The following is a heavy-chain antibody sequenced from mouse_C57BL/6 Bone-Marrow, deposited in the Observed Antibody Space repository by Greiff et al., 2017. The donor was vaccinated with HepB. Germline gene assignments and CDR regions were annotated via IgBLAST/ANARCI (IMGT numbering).Heavy chain of an antibody. CDR2: ISSGGDYI. CDR3: TRDTYSSGLFAY. CDR1: GFTFSSYA. J-gene: IGHJ3*01. D-gene: IGHD3-2*02. V-gene: IGHV5-9-1*02. Sequence: DVKLVESGAGLVKPGGSLKLSCAASGFTFSSYAMSWVRQTPEKRLEWVAYISSGGDYIYYADTVKGRFTISRDNARNTLYLQMSRLKSEDTAMYYCTRDTYSSGLFAYWGQGTLVTVSA.